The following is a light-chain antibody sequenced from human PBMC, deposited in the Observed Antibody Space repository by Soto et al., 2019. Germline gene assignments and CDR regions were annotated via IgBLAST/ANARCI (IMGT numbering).Light chain of an antibody. CDR1: TSDVGGYNY. CDR3: SSAAVSDRMV. J-gene: IGLJ1*01. V-gene: IGLV2-8*01. CDR2: YVS. Sequence: QSVLTQPPSASGSPGQSGTLSCTGTTSDVGGYNYVSWYQQHPGKAPKLMIDYVSKRHSGVPDRFSGSNSGNTASLIVSGRQAENEAENYCSSAAVSDRMVFGTGTKVTVL.